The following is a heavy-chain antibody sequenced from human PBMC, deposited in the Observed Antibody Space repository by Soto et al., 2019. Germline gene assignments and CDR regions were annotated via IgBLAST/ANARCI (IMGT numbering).Heavy chain of an antibody. CDR2: ISTYNANT. D-gene: IGHD3-16*01. J-gene: IGHJ4*02. CDR1: GYTFTNFG. Sequence: QVQLVQSGAEVKKPGASVKVSCKTSGYTFTNFGISWVRQAPGQGLEWMGWISTYNANTNSAQKFQGSVTMTTDTSTSTAYMELRSLRSDDTAVYYWARGGTPIDYWGPGTLVTVSS. V-gene: IGHV1-18*01. CDR3: ARGGTPIDY.